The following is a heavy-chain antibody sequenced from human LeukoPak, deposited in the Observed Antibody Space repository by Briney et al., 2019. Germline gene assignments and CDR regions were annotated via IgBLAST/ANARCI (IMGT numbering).Heavy chain of an antibody. Sequence: PGGSLRLSCAASGSTFSSYWMHWVRHAPGKGLVWVSRINSDGSSTSYADSVKGRFTISRDNAKNTLYLQMNSLRAEDTAVYYCASASAAINYWGQGTLVTVSS. V-gene: IGHV3-74*01. J-gene: IGHJ4*02. CDR1: GSTFSSYW. D-gene: IGHD2-2*01. CDR2: INSDGSST. CDR3: ASASAAINY.